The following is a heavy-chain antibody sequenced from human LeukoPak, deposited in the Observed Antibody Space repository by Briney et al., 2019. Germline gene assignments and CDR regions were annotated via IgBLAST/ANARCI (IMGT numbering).Heavy chain of an antibody. CDR3: GRDSLGGDY. CDR2: IWNDGSRK. V-gene: IGHV3-33*08. Sequence: GESPRLSCATTGFSFSTVGMGWARSAPRKGLEWVAVIWNDGSRKFYAESVKGRFTISRDNSQNTLYLQMNRLRAEDTAVYYCGRDSLGGDYWGQGTLVTVSS. J-gene: IGHJ4*02. CDR1: GFSFSTVG. D-gene: IGHD3-16*01.